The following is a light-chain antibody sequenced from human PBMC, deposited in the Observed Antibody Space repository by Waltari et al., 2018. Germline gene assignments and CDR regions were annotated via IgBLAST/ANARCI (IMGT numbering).Light chain of an antibody. J-gene: IGKJ4*01. CDR2: GAS. Sequence: EIVMTQSPATLSVSPGERATLSCRASQSVSSNLAWYQQKPGQAPRLLIYGASTRANGIPARFSGGGSGTEFTLTISSLQSEDFTVYYCQQYKNWPLTFGGGTKVEIK. CDR1: QSVSSN. V-gene: IGKV3-15*01. CDR3: QQYKNWPLT.